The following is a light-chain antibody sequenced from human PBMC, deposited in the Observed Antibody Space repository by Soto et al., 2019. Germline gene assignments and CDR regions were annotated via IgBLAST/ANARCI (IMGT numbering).Light chain of an antibody. J-gene: IGLJ2*01. CDR1: SSDVGGYNY. CDR2: EVS. V-gene: IGLV2-14*01. CDR3: SSHTTSSTLV. Sequence: QSALTQPASVSGSPGRSITISCTGTSSDVGGYNYVSWYQQHPGKAPKLMIYEVSKRPSGVSNRFSGSKSGNTASLTISGLQAEDEADYYCSSHTTSSTLVFGGGTKLTVL.